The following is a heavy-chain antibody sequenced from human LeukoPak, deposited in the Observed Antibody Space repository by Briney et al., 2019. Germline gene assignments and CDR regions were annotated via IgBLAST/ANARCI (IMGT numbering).Heavy chain of an antibody. V-gene: IGHV4-61*02. Sequence: SQTLSLTCTVSGGSISSGSYYWSWIRQPAGKGLEWIGRIYTSGSTNYNPSLKSRVTISVDTSKNQLSLKLSSVTAADTAVYYCARDSQYYDILTGYYTGYYFDYWGQGTLVTVSS. J-gene: IGHJ4*02. D-gene: IGHD3-9*01. CDR1: GGSISSGSYY. CDR2: IYTSGST. CDR3: ARDSQYYDILTGYYTGYYFDY.